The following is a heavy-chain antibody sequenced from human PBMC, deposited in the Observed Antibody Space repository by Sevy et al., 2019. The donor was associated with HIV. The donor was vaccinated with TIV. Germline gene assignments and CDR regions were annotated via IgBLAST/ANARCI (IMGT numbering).Heavy chain of an antibody. J-gene: IGHJ4*02. CDR1: GFTFSRNA. CDR2: ISSNGDST. V-gene: IGHV3-64*01. CDR3: ARVWDYGLDY. D-gene: IGHD4-17*01. Sequence: GGSPRLSCAASGFTFSRNAMHWVRQVPGKGLEFVSAISSNGDSTYYANSVKGRFTISRDNSKNTLYLQMGSLRAEDMAVYYCARVWDYGLDYWGQGTLVTVSS.